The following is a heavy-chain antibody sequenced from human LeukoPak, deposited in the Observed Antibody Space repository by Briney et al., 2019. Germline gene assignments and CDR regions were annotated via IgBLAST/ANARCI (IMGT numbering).Heavy chain of an antibody. Sequence: PGGSLTLTCAASGCTFNSYTMNWVRQPPGKGLEWISYISRTGTTIYYADSVKGRFTISRDNAKNSLYLQMNGLRSEDTGLYFCARDLGSGDHGLLVWGQGTLLTVSS. CDR2: ISRTGTTI. CDR3: ARDLGSGDHGLLV. D-gene: IGHD2-21*02. J-gene: IGHJ4*02. V-gene: IGHV3-48*01. CDR1: GCTFNSYT.